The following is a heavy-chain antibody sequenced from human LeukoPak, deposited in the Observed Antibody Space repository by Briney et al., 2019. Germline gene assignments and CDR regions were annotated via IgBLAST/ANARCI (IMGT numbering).Heavy chain of an antibody. CDR3: AILWREDYYDSSGYYAY. J-gene: IGHJ4*02. CDR1: GGTFSSYA. Sequence: SVKVSCKASGGTFSSYAISWVRQAPGQGLEWMGGIIPIFGTANYAQKFQGRVTITRDTSASTAYMELSSLRSEDMAVYYCAILWREDYYDSSGYYAYWGQGTLVTVSS. D-gene: IGHD3-22*01. CDR2: IIPIFGTA. V-gene: IGHV1-69*05.